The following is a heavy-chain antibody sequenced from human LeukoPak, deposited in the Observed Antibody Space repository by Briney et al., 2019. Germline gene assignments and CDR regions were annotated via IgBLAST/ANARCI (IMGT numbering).Heavy chain of an antibody. CDR3: ARGLTGSRRYFDS. CDR2: INHSGST. CDR1: GGSFSGYY. V-gene: IGHV4-34*01. J-gene: IGHJ4*02. Sequence: SETLSLTCAVYGGSFSGYYWSWIRQPPGKGLEWIGEINHSGSTNYNPSLKSRVTVSVDTSKNQFSLKLSSATAADTAVYFCARGLTGSRRYFDSWGQGTLVTVSS. D-gene: IGHD3-10*01.